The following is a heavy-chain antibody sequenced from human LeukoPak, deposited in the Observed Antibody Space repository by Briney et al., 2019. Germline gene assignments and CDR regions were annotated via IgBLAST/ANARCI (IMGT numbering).Heavy chain of an antibody. V-gene: IGHV4-61*05. CDR1: GGSISSSSYY. CDR2: IYTTGST. D-gene: IGHD2-2*02. Sequence: SETLSLTCTVSGGSISSSSYYWGWIRQPPGKGLEWIGHIYTTGSTNCNPSLKSRVTISLDTSKNQFSLKLNSVTAADTAVYYCARCTSTSCYNFDYWGQGTLVTVSS. CDR3: ARCTSTSCYNFDY. J-gene: IGHJ4*02.